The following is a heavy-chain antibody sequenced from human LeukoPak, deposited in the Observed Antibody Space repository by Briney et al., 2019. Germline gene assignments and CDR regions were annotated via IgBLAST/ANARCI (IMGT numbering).Heavy chain of an antibody. V-gene: IGHV5-51*01. D-gene: IGHD2-15*01. CDR2: IYPGDSDT. J-gene: IGHJ6*03. CDR3: ARHRLVVVVATPYYYYYMDV. CDR1: GYSFTSYW. Sequence: GESLKISCKGSGYSFTSYWIGWVRQMPGKGLEWMGIIYPGDSDTRYSPSFQGQVTISADKSISTAYLQWSSLKASDTAMYYCARHRLVVVVATPYYYYYMDVWGKGTTVTVSS.